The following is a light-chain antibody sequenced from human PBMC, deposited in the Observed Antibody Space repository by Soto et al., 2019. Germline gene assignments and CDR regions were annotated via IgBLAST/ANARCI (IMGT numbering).Light chain of an antibody. V-gene: IGKV3-11*01. Sequence: EIVLTQAPATLSMSPGERATLSCRASQTVSGYLAWHQQRPGQAPRLLIYDTSTRATGVPARFSGGGSGTDFTLTISRLEPEDFAIYYCQQRTYWPPYTFGQGPNVDIK. CDR1: QTVSGY. CDR3: QQRTYWPPYT. CDR2: DTS. J-gene: IGKJ2*01.